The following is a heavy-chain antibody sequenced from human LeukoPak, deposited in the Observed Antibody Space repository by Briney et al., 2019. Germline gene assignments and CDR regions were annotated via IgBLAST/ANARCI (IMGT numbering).Heavy chain of an antibody. Sequence: PGGSLRLSCAASGFTFSSYGMHWVRQAPGKGLEWVAVISYDGSNKYYADSVKGRFTISRDNSKNTLYLQMNSLRAEDTAVYFCAKDQYYYDSSGYYYDDYYYGMDVWGQGTTVTVSS. CDR1: GFTFSSYG. D-gene: IGHD3-22*01. CDR3: AKDQYYYDSSGYYYDDYYYGMDV. V-gene: IGHV3-30*18. J-gene: IGHJ6*02. CDR2: ISYDGSNK.